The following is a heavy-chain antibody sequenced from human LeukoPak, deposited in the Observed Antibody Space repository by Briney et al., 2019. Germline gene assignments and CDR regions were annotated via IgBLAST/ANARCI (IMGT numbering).Heavy chain of an antibody. Sequence: GGSLRLSCAASGFTFSSYAMSLVRQAPGKGLEWVSAISGSGGSTYYADSVKGRFTISRDNSKNTLYLQMNSLRAEDTAVYYCASSSSGWEYYFDYWGQGTLVTVSS. J-gene: IGHJ4*02. CDR1: GFTFSSYA. CDR2: ISGSGGST. V-gene: IGHV3-23*01. D-gene: IGHD6-19*01. CDR3: ASSSSGWEYYFDY.